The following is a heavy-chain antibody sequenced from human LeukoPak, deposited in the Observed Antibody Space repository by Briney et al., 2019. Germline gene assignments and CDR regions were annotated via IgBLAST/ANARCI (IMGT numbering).Heavy chain of an antibody. CDR3: ARDREFRLHDP. CDR2: ISGSGSVT. CDR1: GFTFSDYY. J-gene: IGHJ5*02. V-gene: IGHV3-11*01. D-gene: IGHD3-16*01. Sequence: GGSLRLSCTASGFTFSDYYMSWIRQAPGKGPEWLSYISGSGSVTSYVDSVKGRFTISRDNAKKSLYLQIDSLRAEDTAMYYCARDREFRLHDPWGQGILVTVSS.